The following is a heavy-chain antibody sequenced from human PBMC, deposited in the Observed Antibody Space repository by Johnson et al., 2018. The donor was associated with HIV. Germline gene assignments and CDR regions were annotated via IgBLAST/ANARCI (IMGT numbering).Heavy chain of an antibody. D-gene: IGHD2-15*01. J-gene: IGHJ3*01. Sequence: VQLVESGGGLVKPGGSLRLSCAASGFPFSNAWMSWVRQAPGKGLEWVGRIKSETDGGTADYITSVKGRFTISRDDSKNTLYLQMNSLKTKDTAIYYCSTGDMVGAVAAMLLPLQDAFDLGGQGTMVTVSS. CDR2: IKSETDGGTA. CDR1: GFPFSNAW. CDR3: STGDMVGAVAAMLLPLQDAFDL. V-gene: IGHV3-15*01.